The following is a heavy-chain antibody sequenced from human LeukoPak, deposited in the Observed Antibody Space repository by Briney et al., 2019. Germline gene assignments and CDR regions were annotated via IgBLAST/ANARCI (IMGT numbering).Heavy chain of an antibody. Sequence: PSETLSLTCTVSGGSISSSSYYWGWIRQPPGKGLEWIGSIYYSGSTYYNPSLKSRVTISVDTSKNQFSLKLSSVTAADTAVYYCASLDYDILTGYYTNDYWGQGTLVTVSS. CDR2: IYYSGST. J-gene: IGHJ4*02. CDR3: ASLDYDILTGYYTNDY. CDR1: GGSISSSSYY. D-gene: IGHD3-9*01. V-gene: IGHV4-39*01.